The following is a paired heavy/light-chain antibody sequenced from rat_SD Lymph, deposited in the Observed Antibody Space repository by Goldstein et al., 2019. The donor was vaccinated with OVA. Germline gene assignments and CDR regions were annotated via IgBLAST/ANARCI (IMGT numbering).Light chain of an antibody. V-gene: IGKV16S1*01. CDR1: KSISNY. CDR3: QQHHEFPLT. CDR2: SGS. Sequence: DVQMTQSPSNLAASPGESVSINCKASKSISNYLAWYQQKPGKANKLLIYSGSTLQSGTPSRFSGSGSGTDFTLTIRNLEPEDFGLYYCQQHHEFPLTFGSGTKLEIK. J-gene: IGKJ5*01.
Heavy chain of an antibody. CDR2: IRNKVNGYTT. D-gene: IGHD4-4*01. CDR1: GFTFTDFY. V-gene: IGHV7-7*01. Sequence: EVKVLESGGGLVQPGGSMRLSCAASGFTFTDFYMYWIRQPAEKAPEWLGFIRNKVNGYTTEFNPSVQGRFTISRDNTQNMLYLQMNTLRAEDTATYYCARGRFGGGFLFDYWGQGVMVTVSS. J-gene: IGHJ2*01. CDR3: ARGRFGGGFLFDY.